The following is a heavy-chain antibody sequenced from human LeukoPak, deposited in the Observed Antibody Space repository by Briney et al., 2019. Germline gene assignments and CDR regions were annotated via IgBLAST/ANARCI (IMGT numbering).Heavy chain of an antibody. CDR2: IYPGDSDT. D-gene: IGHD6-6*01. V-gene: IGHV5-51*01. J-gene: IGHJ4*02. CDR3: ARVAYSSSSDLDY. CDR1: EYNFANHW. Sequence: GESPKISCKGSEYNFANHWIGWVRQMPGKGLEWMGIIYPGDSDTRYSPSFQGQVTTSADKSISTAYLQWSSLKASDTAMYYCARVAYSSSSDLDYWGQGTLVTVSS.